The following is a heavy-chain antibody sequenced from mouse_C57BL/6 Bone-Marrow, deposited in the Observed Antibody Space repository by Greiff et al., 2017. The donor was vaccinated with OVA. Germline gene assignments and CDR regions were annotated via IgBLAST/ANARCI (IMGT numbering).Heavy chain of an antibody. V-gene: IGHV1-80*01. J-gene: IGHJ3*01. CDR1: GYAFSNYW. Sequence: QVHVKQSGAELVKPGASVKISCKATGYAFSNYWMNWVKQRPGKGLEWIGQIYPGDGDTNYNGKFKGKASLTADKSSSKGYIQLSSLTSEDSAVYFCARGAYWGQGTLVTVSA. CDR3: ARGAY. CDR2: IYPGDGDT.